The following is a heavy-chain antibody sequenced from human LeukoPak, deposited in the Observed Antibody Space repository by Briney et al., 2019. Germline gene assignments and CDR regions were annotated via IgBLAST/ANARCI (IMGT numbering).Heavy chain of an antibody. D-gene: IGHD2-15*01. Sequence: PGGSLRLSCAASGFTFSSYSMNWVRQAPGKGLEWVSSVTSSSSYIYYADSVKGRFTISRDNAKNSLYLQVNSLRAEDTAVYFCARAVAATLDYWGQGTLVTVSS. CDR2: VTSSSSYI. J-gene: IGHJ4*02. CDR1: GFTFSSYS. CDR3: ARAVAATLDY. V-gene: IGHV3-21*01.